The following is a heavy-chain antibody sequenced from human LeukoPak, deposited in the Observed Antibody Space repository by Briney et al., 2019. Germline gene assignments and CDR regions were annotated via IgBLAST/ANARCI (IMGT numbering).Heavy chain of an antibody. Sequence: GASVKVSCKASGYTFTSYGISWARQAPGQGLEWMGWISAYNGNTNYAQKLQGRVTMTTDTSTSTAYMELRSLRSDDTAVYYCARVEDDYGDSSYDYWGQGTLVTVSS. CDR2: ISAYNGNT. CDR3: ARVEDDYGDSSYDY. D-gene: IGHD4-17*01. V-gene: IGHV1-18*01. CDR1: GYTFTSYG. J-gene: IGHJ4*02.